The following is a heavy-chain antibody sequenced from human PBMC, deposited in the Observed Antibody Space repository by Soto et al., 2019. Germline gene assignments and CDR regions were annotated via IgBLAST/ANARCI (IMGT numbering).Heavy chain of an antibody. CDR1: GFTLSTYS. D-gene: IGHD3-10*01. J-gene: IGHJ6*02. V-gene: IGHV3-48*02. CDR2: ISGSSNTI. CDR3: ARGFDLQYGMDV. Sequence: EVQLVESGGGLIQRGGSLRLSCAASGFTLSTYSLNWVRQAPRTGLEWLSYISGSSNTIYYADSVKGRFTISRDNAKNSLYLQMNSLRDEDTAVYFCARGFDLQYGMDVWGQGTTVTVSS.